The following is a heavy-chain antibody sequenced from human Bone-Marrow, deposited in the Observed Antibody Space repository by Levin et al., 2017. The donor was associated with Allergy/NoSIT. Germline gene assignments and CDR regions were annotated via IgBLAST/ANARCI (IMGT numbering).Heavy chain of an antibody. D-gene: IGHD2-21*02. CDR3: ARGAYCGGDCYSLDAFDI. V-gene: IGHV1-46*01. CDR1: GYTFTSYY. J-gene: IGHJ3*02. CDR2: INPSGGST. Sequence: ASVKVSCKASGYTFTSYYMHWVRQAPGQGLEWMGIINPSGGSTSYAQKFQGRVTMTRDTSTSTVYMELSSLRSEDTAVYYCARGAYCGGDCYSLDAFDIWGQGTMVTVSS.